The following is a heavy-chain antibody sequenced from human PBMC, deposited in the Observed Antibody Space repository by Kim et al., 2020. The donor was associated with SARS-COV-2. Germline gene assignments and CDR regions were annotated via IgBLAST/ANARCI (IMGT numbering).Heavy chain of an antibody. CDR3: ARYYGSGTDY. CDR2: IYYSGST. D-gene: IGHD3-10*01. V-gene: IGHV4-39*07. Sequence: SETLSLTCTVSGGSISSSSYYWGWIRQPPGKGLEWIGSIYYSGSTYYNPSLKSRVTISVDTSKNQFSLKLSSVTAADTAVYYCARYYGSGTDYWGQGTLVTVSS. CDR1: GGSISSSSYY. J-gene: IGHJ4*02.